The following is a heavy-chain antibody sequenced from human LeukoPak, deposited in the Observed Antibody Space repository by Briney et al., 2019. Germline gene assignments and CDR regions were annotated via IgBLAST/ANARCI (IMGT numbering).Heavy chain of an antibody. CDR3: TLLLWFGEFTREAFDI. D-gene: IGHD3-10*01. Sequence: GGSLRLSCAASGFTFSSCAMSWVRQAPGKGLEWVSAISGSGGSTYYADSVKGRFTISRDNSKNTLYLQMNSLRAEDTAVYYCTLLLWFGEFTREAFDIWGQGTMVTVSS. V-gene: IGHV3-23*01. J-gene: IGHJ3*02. CDR1: GFTFSSCA. CDR2: ISGSGGST.